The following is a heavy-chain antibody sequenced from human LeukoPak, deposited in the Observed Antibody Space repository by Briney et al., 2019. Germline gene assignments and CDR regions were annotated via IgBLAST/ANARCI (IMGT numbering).Heavy chain of an antibody. CDR3: ARDCGRSGSYCDY. V-gene: IGHV3-7*01. Sequence: QSGGSLRLSCAASGFTFSSYWMSWVRQAPGKGLEWVSNIKQDGSEKYYEDSVKGRFTISRDNAKNSLYLQMNSLRAEDTAVYYCARDCGRSGSYCDYWGQGTLVTVSS. J-gene: IGHJ4*02. CDR2: IKQDGSEK. D-gene: IGHD1-26*01. CDR1: GFTFSSYW.